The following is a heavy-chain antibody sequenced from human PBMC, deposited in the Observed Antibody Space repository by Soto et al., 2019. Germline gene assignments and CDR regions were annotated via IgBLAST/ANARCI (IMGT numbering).Heavy chain of an antibody. D-gene: IGHD2-21*02. V-gene: IGHV3-30*18. J-gene: IGHJ4*02. CDR1: GFTISSYG. CDR3: AKDLTGWSIFWWGPMKY. CDR2: ISYEGGNK. Sequence: QVQQEESGGGVVQPGRSLRLSCAASGFTISSYGMHWVRQAPGKGLEWVAVISYEGGNKYYADSVKGRFTISRDNSKNTLYLQMNSLRAEDTAVYYCAKDLTGWSIFWWGPMKYWGQGTLVTVSS.